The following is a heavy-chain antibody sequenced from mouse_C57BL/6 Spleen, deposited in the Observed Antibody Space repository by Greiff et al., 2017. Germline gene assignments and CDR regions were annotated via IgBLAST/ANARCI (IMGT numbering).Heavy chain of an antibody. CDR3: ARRSVFAY. Sequence: VQLQQSGPELVKPGASVKLSCKASGYTFTSYDINWVKQRPGQGLEWIGWIYPRDGSTKYTEKFKGKATLTVDTSSSTAYMKLPSLTSEDSAFYVCARRSVFAYWGQGTLVTVAA. CDR2: IYPRDGST. J-gene: IGHJ3*01. V-gene: IGHV1-85*01. CDR1: GYTFTSYD.